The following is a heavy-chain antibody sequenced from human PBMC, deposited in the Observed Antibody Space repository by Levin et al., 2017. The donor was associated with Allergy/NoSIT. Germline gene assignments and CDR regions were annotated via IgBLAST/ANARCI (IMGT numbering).Heavy chain of an antibody. Sequence: LSLTCAASGFTFSSYAMSWVRQAQGKGLEWVSAISGSGGSTYYADSVKGRFTISRDKSKNTLYLQMNSLRAEDTAVYYCAKDSANYDYIWGSYRSYPGGYWGQGTLVTVSS. J-gene: IGHJ4*02. CDR1: GFTFSSYA. CDR2: ISGSGGST. D-gene: IGHD3-16*02. V-gene: IGHV3-23*01. CDR3: AKDSANYDYIWGSYRSYPGGY.